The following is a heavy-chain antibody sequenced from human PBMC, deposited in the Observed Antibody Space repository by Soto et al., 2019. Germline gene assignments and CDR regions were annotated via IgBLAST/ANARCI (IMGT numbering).Heavy chain of an antibody. V-gene: IGHV1-69*01. CDR2: IVPIYGTR. CDR3: ARDLDYYGSGSHYYYGMGV. J-gene: IGHJ6*02. CDR1: GGTFSRYA. Sequence: QVQLVQSGAEVKKPGSSVKVSCKASGGTFSRYASSWVRQAPGQGLEWMGGIVPIYGTRGFAQKFQGRLTITADEPTRTAYMELSSLRSEDTAVYYCARDLDYYGSGSHYYYGMGVWGQGTTVTVSS. D-gene: IGHD3-10*01.